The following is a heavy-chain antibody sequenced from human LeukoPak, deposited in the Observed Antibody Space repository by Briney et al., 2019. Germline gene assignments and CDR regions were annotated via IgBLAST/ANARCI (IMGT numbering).Heavy chain of an antibody. D-gene: IGHD6-19*01. CDR2: ISSSSSYI. CDR3: ASSAGWFIC. Sequence: GGSLRLSCAASGFTFSSYAMNWVRQAPGKGLEWVSSISSSSSYIYYADSVKGRFTISRDNAKNSLYLQMNSLRAEDTAVYYCASSAGWFICWGQGTLVTVSS. V-gene: IGHV3-21*01. J-gene: IGHJ4*02. CDR1: GFTFSSYA.